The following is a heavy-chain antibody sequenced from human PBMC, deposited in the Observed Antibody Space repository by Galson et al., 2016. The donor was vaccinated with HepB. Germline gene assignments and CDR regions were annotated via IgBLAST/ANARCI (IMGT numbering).Heavy chain of an antibody. V-gene: IGHV1-69*13. CDR3: AREASGSYPDAFDM. CDR2: IIPIFVTT. J-gene: IGHJ3*02. D-gene: IGHD1-26*01. CDR1: GDSFNTYA. Sequence: SVKVSCKASGDSFNTYAFSWVRQAPGEGLEWMGGIIPIFVTTSYAQKFQGRVTITADESTSTVYMELSSLTSEDTAVYYCAREASGSYPDAFDMWGQGTMVTVSS.